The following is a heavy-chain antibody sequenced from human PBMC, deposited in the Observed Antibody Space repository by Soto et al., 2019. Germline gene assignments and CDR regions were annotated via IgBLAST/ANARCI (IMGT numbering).Heavy chain of an antibody. CDR2: IKGKTDGGTT. CDR3: TTDLRTSSRSPGWLS. J-gene: IGHJ4*02. D-gene: IGHD2-2*01. Sequence: EVQLVESGGGLVKPGGSLRLSCAASGFSFTNAWMNWVRQAPGKGLEWVGRIKGKTDGGTTNYAAPVKGRFTVSRDDSKDTLYLQMNSLKTEDTAMYYCTTDLRTSSRSPGWLSWGQGTLVTVSS. CDR1: GFSFTNAW. V-gene: IGHV3-15*07.